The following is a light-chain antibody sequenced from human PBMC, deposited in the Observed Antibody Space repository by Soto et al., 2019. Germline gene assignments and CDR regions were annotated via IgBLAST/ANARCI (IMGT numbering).Light chain of an antibody. CDR2: KAS. CDR3: QQYDSYSGT. J-gene: IGKJ1*01. V-gene: IGKV1-5*03. CDR1: QSISNW. Sequence: DIQMTQSPSTLSASVGDRVTITCRASQSISNWLAWYQHKPGKAPNLLISKASSLETGVPSRFSGSGSGTGFTLTISSLQPDDFATYYCQQYDSYSGTFGQGTKVEMK.